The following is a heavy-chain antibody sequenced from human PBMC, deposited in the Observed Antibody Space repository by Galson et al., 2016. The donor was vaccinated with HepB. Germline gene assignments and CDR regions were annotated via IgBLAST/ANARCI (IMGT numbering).Heavy chain of an antibody. D-gene: IGHD3-22*01. CDR3: ARGSNSHDSSDFDN. CDR1: GFTFNHAW. V-gene: IGHV3-15*07. Sequence: SLRLSCAASGFTFNHAWMNWVRQAPGKGLEWVARIISKTNGETTAYSGPAQGRFTISRVDTRDILYLQMTRLNIDDTGVYYCARGSNSHDSSDFDNWGQGTLVTVSS. J-gene: IGHJ4*02. CDR2: IISKTNGETT.